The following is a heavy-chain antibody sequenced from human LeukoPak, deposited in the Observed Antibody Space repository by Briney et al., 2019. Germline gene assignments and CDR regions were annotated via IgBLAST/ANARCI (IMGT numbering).Heavy chain of an antibody. CDR1: GGSISSSSYY. Sequence: SETLSLTCTVSGGSISSSSYYWGWIRQPPGKGVEWIGSIYYSGSTYYNPSLKSRVTISVDTSKNQFSLRLSSVTAADTAVFYCARPDFLTYYDSPNWFDPWGQGTLVTASS. CDR2: IYYSGST. CDR3: ARPDFLTYYDSPNWFDP. J-gene: IGHJ5*02. D-gene: IGHD3-22*01. V-gene: IGHV4-39*01.